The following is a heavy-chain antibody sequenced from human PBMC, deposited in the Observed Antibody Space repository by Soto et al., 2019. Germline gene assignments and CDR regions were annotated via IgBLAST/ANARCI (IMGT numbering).Heavy chain of an antibody. CDR1: GDSISSGDYY. CDR2: IYYSGNT. J-gene: IGHJ6*02. V-gene: IGHV4-30-4*01. Sequence: SETLSLTCTVSGDSISSGDYYWSWIRQPPGKGLEWIGCIYYSGNTYYNPSLKRRFSISVDTSKNQFSLQLSSVTAADTAVYYCARERGYCTNGVCYPSYGMDVWGQGTTVTVSS. D-gene: IGHD2-8*01. CDR3: ARERGYCTNGVCYPSYGMDV.